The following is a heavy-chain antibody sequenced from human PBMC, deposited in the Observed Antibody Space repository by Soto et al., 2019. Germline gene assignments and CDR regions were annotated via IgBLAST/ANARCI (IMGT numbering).Heavy chain of an antibody. J-gene: IGHJ6*02. Sequence: SETLSLTGTVSGGSISSGDYYWSWIRQPPGKGLGWIGYIYYSGSTYYNPSLKSRVTISVDTSKNQFSLKLSSVTAADTAVYYCARGFPVRINVLRFLEWPNPMDVWGQGTTVTVSS. CDR2: IYYSGST. CDR1: GGSISSGDYY. V-gene: IGHV4-30-4*01. D-gene: IGHD3-3*01. CDR3: ARGFPVRINVLRFLEWPNPMDV.